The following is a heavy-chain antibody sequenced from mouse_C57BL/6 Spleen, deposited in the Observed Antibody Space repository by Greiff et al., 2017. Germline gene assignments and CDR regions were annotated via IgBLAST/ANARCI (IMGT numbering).Heavy chain of an antibody. V-gene: IGHV5-9*01. J-gene: IGHJ2*01. CDR1: GFTFSSYT. CDR3: ARQGYYFDY. CDR2: ISGGGGNT. Sequence: ESGGGLVKPGGSLKLSCAASGFTFSSYTMSWVRQTPEKRLEWVATISGGGGNTYYPDSVKGRFTISRDNAKNTLYLQMSSLRSEDTALYYCARQGYYFDYWGQGTTLTVSS.